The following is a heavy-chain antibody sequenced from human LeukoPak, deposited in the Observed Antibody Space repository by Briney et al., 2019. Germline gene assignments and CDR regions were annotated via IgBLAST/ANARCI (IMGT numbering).Heavy chain of an antibody. Sequence: ASVSVSSTASGYTFTIYGISWVRQAPGQGLEWMGWIRAYNGKTNYTQKLQGRVTITTDTSTTTASMDRALRTPGNPACYYFPRWDKVGTTYCYFDLWGSGTLVTVSS. D-gene: IGHD5-12*01. J-gene: IGHJ2*01. CDR3: PRWDKVGTTYCYFDL. V-gene: IGHV1-18*01. CDR1: GYTFTIYG. CDR2: IRAYNGKT.